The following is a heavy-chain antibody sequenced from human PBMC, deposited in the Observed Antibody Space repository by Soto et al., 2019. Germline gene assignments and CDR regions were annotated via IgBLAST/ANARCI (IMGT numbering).Heavy chain of an antibody. J-gene: IGHJ4*02. CDR2: IIPIFGTA. CDR3: ARLYDSSGSVDY. D-gene: IGHD3-22*01. Sequence: GASVKVSCKASGGTFSSYAISWVRQAPGQGLEWMGGIIPIFGTANYAQKFQGRVTITADESTSTAYMELSSLRSEDTAVYYCARLYDSSGSVDYWGQGTLVTVSS. CDR1: GGTFSSYA. V-gene: IGHV1-69*13.